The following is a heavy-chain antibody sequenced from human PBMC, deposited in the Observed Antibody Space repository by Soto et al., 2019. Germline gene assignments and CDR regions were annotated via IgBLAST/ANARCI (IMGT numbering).Heavy chain of an antibody. CDR2: ISDDGSNK. CDR1: GLSFNTYG. D-gene: IGHD3-3*01. J-gene: IGHJ6*02. CDR3: TKRTNVLRFFEWSSGMEV. Sequence: RLSWAAPGLSFNTYGMHWVRQAPGRGLEWVAVISDDGSNKYDADSMKGRFTTSRDNSKSTLYLQMKSLRVEDTAVYYGTKRTNVLRFFEWSSGMEVWGQGTTVTVSS. V-gene: IGHV3-30*18.